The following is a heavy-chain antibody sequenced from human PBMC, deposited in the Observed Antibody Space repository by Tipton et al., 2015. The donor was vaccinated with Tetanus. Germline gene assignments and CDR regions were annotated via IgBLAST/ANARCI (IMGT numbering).Heavy chain of an antibody. CDR2: IGDTEFVT. D-gene: IGHD4-23*01. Sequence: SLRLSCEASGFTFSTYPMHWVRQAPGKGLEWVSAIGDTEFVTYYADSLKGRFTISRDNSKNTLSLQMNSLRAEDTAAYYCAREMGSGGFDYWGQGILVTVSS. J-gene: IGHJ4*02. CDR3: AREMGSGGFDY. V-gene: IGHV3-23*01. CDR1: GFTFSTYP.